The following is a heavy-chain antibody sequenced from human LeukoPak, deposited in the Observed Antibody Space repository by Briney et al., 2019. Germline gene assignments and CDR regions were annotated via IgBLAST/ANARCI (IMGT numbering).Heavy chain of an antibody. J-gene: IGHJ4*02. Sequence: PPETLSLTCTVSGGSISSSSYYWGWIRQPPGKGLEWIGSIYYSGSTYYNPSLKSRVTISVDTFKNHFSLKLSSVTAADTAVYYCARGYSTSWTYYFDYWGQGALVTVSS. D-gene: IGHD6-13*01. V-gene: IGHV4-39*07. CDR2: IYYSGST. CDR3: ARGYSTSWTYYFDY. CDR1: GGSISSSSYY.